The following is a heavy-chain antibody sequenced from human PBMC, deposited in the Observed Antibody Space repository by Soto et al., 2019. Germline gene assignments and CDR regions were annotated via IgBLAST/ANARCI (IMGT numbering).Heavy chain of an antibody. V-gene: IGHV3-23*01. CDR3: AKDKVASSSLKLYYYYGMDV. D-gene: IGHD6-6*01. Sequence: EVQLLESGGGLVQPGGSLRLSCAASGFTFSSYAMSWVRQAPGKGLEWVSAISGSGGSTYYADSVKGRFTISRDNSKDTLYLQMNSLRAEDTAVYYCAKDKVASSSLKLYYYYGMDVWGQGTTVTVSS. J-gene: IGHJ6*02. CDR1: GFTFSSYA. CDR2: ISGSGGST.